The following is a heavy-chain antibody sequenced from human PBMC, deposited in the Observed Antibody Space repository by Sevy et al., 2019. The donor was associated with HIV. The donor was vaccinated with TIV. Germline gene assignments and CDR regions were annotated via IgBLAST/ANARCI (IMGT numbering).Heavy chain of an antibody. CDR2: FDPEDGET. CDR3: ATEDITMIPYGLDV. J-gene: IGHJ6*02. D-gene: IGHD3-22*01. CDR1: GYTLTELS. V-gene: IGHV1-24*01. Sequence: ASVKVSCKVSGYTLTELSMHWVRQPPGKGLEWMGRFDPEDGETIYAQKFLGRLTRTGDTSTDTAYMDLSSLRSEDTAVYYCATEDITMIPYGLDVWGQGTTVTVSS.